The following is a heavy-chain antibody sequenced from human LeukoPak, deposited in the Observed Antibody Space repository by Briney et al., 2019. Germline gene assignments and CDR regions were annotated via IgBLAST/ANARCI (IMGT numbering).Heavy chain of an antibody. CDR3: ARGGYSGYDYLPYYYGMDV. V-gene: IGHV1-18*01. Sequence: ASVKVSCKASGYTFTSYGISWVRQAPGQGLEWMGWISAYNGNTNYAQKLQGRVTMTTDTSTSTAYMELRSLRSDDTAVYYCARGGYSGYDYLPYYYGMDVWGQGTTVTVSS. D-gene: IGHD5-12*01. CDR2: ISAYNGNT. CDR1: GYTFTSYG. J-gene: IGHJ6*02.